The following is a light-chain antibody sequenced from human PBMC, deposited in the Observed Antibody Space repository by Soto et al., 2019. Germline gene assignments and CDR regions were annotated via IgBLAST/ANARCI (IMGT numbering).Light chain of an antibody. CDR1: SSNIGDNS. CDR3: GSWDSSLSAYV. CDR2: DDT. Sequence: QSVMTQPPSVSAAPGQKVTISCSGSSSNIGDNSVSWYQQLPGTAPKLLIYDDTKRPSGIPDRFSGSKSGTSATLGITGFQTGDEADYYCGSWDSSLSAYVFGTGTQLTVL. J-gene: IGLJ1*01. V-gene: IGLV1-51*01.